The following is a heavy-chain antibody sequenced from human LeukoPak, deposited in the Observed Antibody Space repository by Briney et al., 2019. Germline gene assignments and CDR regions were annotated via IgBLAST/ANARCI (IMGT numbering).Heavy chain of an antibody. Sequence: GGSLRLSCTASGFSFSGHWMHWARQLPGKGLVWVSRISPTGSTTSYADSVKGRFTVSRDNAKNTLYQQVNNLRAEDTVVYYCARGPNSNWSGLDFWGQGTLLTVSS. CDR2: ISPTGSTT. D-gene: IGHD6-6*01. V-gene: IGHV3-74*01. J-gene: IGHJ4*02. CDR1: GFSFSGHW. CDR3: ARGPNSNWSGLDF.